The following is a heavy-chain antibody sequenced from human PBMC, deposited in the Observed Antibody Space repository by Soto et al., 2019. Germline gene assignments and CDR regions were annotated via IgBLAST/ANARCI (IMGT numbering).Heavy chain of an antibody. D-gene: IGHD6-13*01. CDR1: GFTFSSYA. CDR2: ISYDGSNK. V-gene: IGHV3-30-3*02. J-gene: IGHJ3*02. Sequence: QSGGSLRLSCAASGFTFSSYAMHWVRQAPGKGLEWVAVISYDGSNKYYADSVKGRFTISRDNSKNTLYLQMNSLRAEDTAVYYCAKPLTGTTLSSSWYEGDAFDIWGQGTMVTVSS. CDR3: AKPLTGTTLSSSWYEGDAFDI.